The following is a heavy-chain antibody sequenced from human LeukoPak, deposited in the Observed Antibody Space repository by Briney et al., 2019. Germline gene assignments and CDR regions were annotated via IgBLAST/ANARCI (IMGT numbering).Heavy chain of an antibody. D-gene: IGHD3-10*01. V-gene: IGHV3-74*01. J-gene: IGHJ6*02. CDR3: VRGGFGHAMDV. CDR1: GFTFSSYW. CDR2: INNDGSGT. Sequence: GGSLRLSCAASGFTFSSYWMHWVRQAPGKGLVWVSVINNDGSGTNYADSVKGRSTISRENAKNTLYLQMTSLGAEDTDVYYCVRGGFGHAMDVWGQGTTVTVSS.